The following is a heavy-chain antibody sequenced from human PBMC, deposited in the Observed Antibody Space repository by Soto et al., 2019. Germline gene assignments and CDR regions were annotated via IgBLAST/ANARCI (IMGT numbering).Heavy chain of an antibody. CDR3: ARSRRGAYSSGWYSLSGYYNYGIDV. V-gene: IGHV5-51*01. J-gene: IGHJ6*02. CDR2: IYPGDSDT. CDR1: GYRFTSYW. Sequence: PGESLKISCKGSGYRFTSYWIGWVRQMPGKGLEWMGIIYPGDSDTRYSPSFQGQVTISADKSISTAYLQWSSLKASDTAMYYCARSRRGAYSSGWYSLSGYYNYGIDVWGQGNTVTVSS. D-gene: IGHD6-19*01.